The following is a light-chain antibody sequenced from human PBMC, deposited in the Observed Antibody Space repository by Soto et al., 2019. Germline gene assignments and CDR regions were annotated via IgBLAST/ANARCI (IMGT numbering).Light chain of an antibody. V-gene: IGLV1-44*01. J-gene: IGLJ1*01. CDR2: SNS. CDR1: SPNIGSNI. CDR3: AAWDDSLNGYV. Sequence: QSALTQPPSASGTPGQRVTISCSGSSPNIGSNIVNWYQQLPGTAPKLLIYSNSQRPSGVPDRFSGPKSGTSASLAIRGLQSDDEADYYCAAWDDSLNGYVFGTGTKVTVL.